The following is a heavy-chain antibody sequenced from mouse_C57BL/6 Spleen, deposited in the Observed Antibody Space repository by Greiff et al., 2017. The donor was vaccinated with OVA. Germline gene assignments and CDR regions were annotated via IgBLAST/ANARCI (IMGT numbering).Heavy chain of an antibody. D-gene: IGHD2-3*01. CDR3: TIYDGYYDAMDY. V-gene: IGHV1-74*01. CDR1: GYTFTSYW. J-gene: IGHJ4*01. CDR2: ILPSGSGT. Sequence: QVQLQQPGAELVKPGASVKVSCKASGYTFTSYWMHWVKQRPGQGLEWIGRILPSGSGTNYNQKFKGKATLTVDKSSSTAYMQLSRMTSEDSAVYCCTIYDGYYDAMDYWGQGTSVTVSS.